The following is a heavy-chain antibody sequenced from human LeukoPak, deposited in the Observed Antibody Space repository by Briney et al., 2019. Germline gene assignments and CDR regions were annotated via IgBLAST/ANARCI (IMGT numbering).Heavy chain of an antibody. D-gene: IGHD2-2*01. CDR1: GYTFTDYY. CDR3: ARANALYCSSTSCLFDY. CDR2: INPNSGGT. Sequence: GASVEVSCKASGYTFTDYYIHWVRQAPGQGLEWMAWINPNSGGTYYAQNFHDRITLTRDTSISTAYMELSRLRSDDTAIYYCARANALYCSSTSCLFDYWGQGTLVTVSS. V-gene: IGHV1-2*02. J-gene: IGHJ4*02.